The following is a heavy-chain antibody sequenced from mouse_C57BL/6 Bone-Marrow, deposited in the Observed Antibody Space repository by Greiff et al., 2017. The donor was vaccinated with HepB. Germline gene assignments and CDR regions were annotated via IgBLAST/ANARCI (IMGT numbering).Heavy chain of an antibody. CDR2: IYPRSGNT. Sequence: LQESGAELARPGASVKLSCKASGYTFTSYGISWVKQRTGQGLEWIGEIYPRSGNTYYNEKFKGKATLTADKSSSTAYMELRSLTSEDSAVYFCASSGLYYDYWGQGTTLTVSS. J-gene: IGHJ2*01. CDR1: GYTFTSYG. V-gene: IGHV1-81*01. D-gene: IGHD3-1*01. CDR3: ASSGLYYDY.